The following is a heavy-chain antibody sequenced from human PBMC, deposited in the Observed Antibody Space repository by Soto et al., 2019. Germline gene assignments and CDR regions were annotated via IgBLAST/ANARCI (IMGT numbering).Heavy chain of an antibody. Sequence: QMQLVESGGCVVQPGESLRLACAASGFAFNYYPMHWVRQTPGKGLAWVAVISFDGSNKYYADSVKGRLTISRDNSKYMLYLQMKSLRTEDTAVDYCARLPGALVAVLYIYPLDGREPMSDVDVFGQVTTVSVSS. CDR3: ARLPGALVAVLYIYPLDGREPMSDVDV. CDR2: ISFDGSNK. D-gene: IGHD6-19*01. V-gene: IGHV3-30-3*01. J-gene: IGHJ6*02. CDR1: GFAFNYYP.